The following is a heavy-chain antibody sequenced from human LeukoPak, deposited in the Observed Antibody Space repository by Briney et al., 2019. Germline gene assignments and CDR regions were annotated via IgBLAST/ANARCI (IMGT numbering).Heavy chain of an antibody. CDR3: AKSHSGSFFDY. J-gene: IGHJ4*02. Sequence: PGGSLRLSCAASGFTFSSYWMNWVRQAPGKGLEWVSTISVSGGSTYYADSVKGRFTISRDNSKNSLYLQMNSLRAADPAVYYCAKSHSGSFFDYWGQGTLVTVSS. V-gene: IGHV3-23*01. CDR1: GFTFSSYW. CDR2: ISVSGGST. D-gene: IGHD1-26*01.